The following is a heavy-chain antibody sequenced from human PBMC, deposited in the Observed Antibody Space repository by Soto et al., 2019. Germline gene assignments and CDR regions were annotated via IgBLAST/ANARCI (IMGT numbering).Heavy chain of an antibody. Sequence: SLRLSCAASGFTFDDYAMHWVRQAPGKGLEWVSGISWNSGSIGYADSVKGRFTISRDNAKNSLYLQMNSLRAEDTALYYCAKGSLMVRGVIILDYFDYWGQGTLVTSPQ. D-gene: IGHD3-10*01. CDR1: GFTFDDYA. V-gene: IGHV3-9*01. J-gene: IGHJ4*02. CDR3: AKGSLMVRGVIILDYFDY. CDR2: ISWNSGSI.